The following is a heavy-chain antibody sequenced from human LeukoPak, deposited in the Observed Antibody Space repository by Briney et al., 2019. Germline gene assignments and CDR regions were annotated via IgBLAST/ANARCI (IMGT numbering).Heavy chain of an antibody. D-gene: IGHD3-10*01. Sequence: SETLSLTCTVSGYSISSGYYWGWIRQPPGKGLEWIGRIYTSGSTNYNPSLKSPVTMSVDTSKNQFSLKLSSVTAADTAVYYCARDGPRSSGSYPIWGQGTMVTVSS. V-gene: IGHV4-38-2*02. J-gene: IGHJ3*02. CDR3: ARDGPRSSGSYPI. CDR2: IYTSGST. CDR1: GYSISSGYY.